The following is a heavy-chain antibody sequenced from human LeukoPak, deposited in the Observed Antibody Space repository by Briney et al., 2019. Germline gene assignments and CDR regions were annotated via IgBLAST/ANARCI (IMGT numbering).Heavy chain of an antibody. CDR1: GFTFSSYS. J-gene: IGHJ4*02. Sequence: GGSLRLSCAASGFTFSSYSMNWVRQAPGKGLEGVSSISSSSSYIFYTDSVKGRFTISRDNAKNSLYLQVNSLRAEDTAVYYCARRAGAYTHPYDYWGQGTLVTVSS. CDR3: ARRAGAYTHPYDY. CDR2: ISSSSSYI. V-gene: IGHV3-21*01. D-gene: IGHD3-16*01.